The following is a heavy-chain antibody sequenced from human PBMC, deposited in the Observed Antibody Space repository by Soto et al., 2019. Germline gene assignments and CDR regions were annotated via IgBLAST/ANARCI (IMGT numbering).Heavy chain of an antibody. D-gene: IGHD3-9*01. CDR1: GGTFSSYT. V-gene: IGHV1-69*04. J-gene: IGHJ6*02. CDR3: ARDYYDILTGYLVYYYYGMDV. Sequence: GASVKVSCKASGGTFSSYTINWVRQAPGQGLEWMGRIIPILGIANYAQRFQGRVTITTDTSTSTAYMELRSLRSDDTAVYYCARDYYDILTGYLVYYYYGMDVWGQGTTVTVSS. CDR2: IIPILGIA.